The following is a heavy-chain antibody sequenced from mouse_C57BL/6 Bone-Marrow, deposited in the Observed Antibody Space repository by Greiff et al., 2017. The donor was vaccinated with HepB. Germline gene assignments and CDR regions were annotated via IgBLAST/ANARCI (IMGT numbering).Heavy chain of an antibody. V-gene: IGHV1-42*01. J-gene: IGHJ1*03. Sequence: VQLQQSGPELVKPGASVKISCKASGYSFTGYYMNWVKQSPEKSLEWIGEINPSTGGTTYNQKFKAKATLTVDKSSSTAYMQLKSLTSEDSAVYYCASSSYYSNYSWYFDVWGTGTTVTVSS. CDR3: ASSSYYSNYSWYFDV. CDR1: GYSFTGYY. CDR2: INPSTGGT. D-gene: IGHD2-5*01.